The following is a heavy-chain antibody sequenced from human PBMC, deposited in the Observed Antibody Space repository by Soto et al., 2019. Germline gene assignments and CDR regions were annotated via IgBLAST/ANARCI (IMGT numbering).Heavy chain of an antibody. CDR2: IWYDGSKK. Sequence: QVDLVESGGGVVQPGKSLRLSCATSGFTFSEDAMHWVRQAPGKGLEWVAVIWYDGSKKHYADSVKGRFTISRDNSENTLLLQMNSLTAEDTAAYWCAREGRHTVMFSGFDYWGQGALVTVSS. J-gene: IGHJ4*02. D-gene: IGHD5-18*01. CDR1: GFTFSEDA. V-gene: IGHV3-33*01. CDR3: AREGRHTVMFSGFDY.